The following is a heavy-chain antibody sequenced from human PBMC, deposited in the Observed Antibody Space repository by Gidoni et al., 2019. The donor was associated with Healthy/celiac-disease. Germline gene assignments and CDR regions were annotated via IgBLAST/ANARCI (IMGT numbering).Heavy chain of an antibody. V-gene: IGHV4-59*01. CDR3: ARARRSEPLNYFDY. CDR2: IYYSGSP. J-gene: IGHJ4*02. Sequence: QVQLQESGPGLVKPSETLSLTCTVSGGSISSYYWSWIRQPPGKGLEWIGYIYYSGSPNYNPSLKSRVTISVDTSKNQFSLKLSSVTAADTAVYYCARARRSEPLNYFDYWGQGTLVTVSS. CDR1: GGSISSYY.